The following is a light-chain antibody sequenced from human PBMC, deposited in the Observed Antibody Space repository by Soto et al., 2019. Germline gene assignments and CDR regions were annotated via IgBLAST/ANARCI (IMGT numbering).Light chain of an antibody. CDR2: GAS. J-gene: IGKJ4*01. CDR3: QQYRSSPLT. V-gene: IGKV3-20*01. Sequence: VLTQSPGTLSLFPGERATLSCRASQSVGSGYLAWYQQKPGQAPRLLIYGASNRATGIPDRFTGSGSGADFTLTISRLEPEDFAVYYCQQYRSSPLTFGGGTKVEIK. CDR1: QSVGSGY.